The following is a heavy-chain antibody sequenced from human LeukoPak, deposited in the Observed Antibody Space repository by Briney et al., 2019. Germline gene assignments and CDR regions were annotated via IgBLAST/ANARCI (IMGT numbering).Heavy chain of an antibody. J-gene: IGHJ4*02. CDR3: ARFPDSSGYYGIDY. CDR2: ISAYNGNT. Sequence: ASAKVSCTASGYTFTSYGISWVRQAPGQGLEWMGWISAYNGNTNYAQKLQGRVTMTTDTSTSTAYMELRSLRSDDTAVYYCARFPDSSGYYGIDYWGQGTLVTVSS. V-gene: IGHV1-18*01. D-gene: IGHD3-22*01. CDR1: GYTFTSYG.